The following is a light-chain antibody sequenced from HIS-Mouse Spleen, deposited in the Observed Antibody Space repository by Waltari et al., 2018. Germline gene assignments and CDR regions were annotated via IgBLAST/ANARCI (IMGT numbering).Light chain of an antibody. J-gene: IGLJ2*01. CDR1: SPNIGAGYD. Sequence: QSVLTQPPSVSGAPGQRVPISCTGSSPNIGAGYDVHWYQQLPGTAPKLLIYGNSNRPSGVPDRFSGSKSGTSASLAITGLQAEDEADYYCQSYDSSLSVFGGGTKLTVL. V-gene: IGLV1-40*01. CDR3: QSYDSSLSV. CDR2: GNS.